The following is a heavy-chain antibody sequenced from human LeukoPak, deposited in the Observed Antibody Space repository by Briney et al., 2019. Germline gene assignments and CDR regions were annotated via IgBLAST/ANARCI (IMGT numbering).Heavy chain of an antibody. J-gene: IGHJ4*02. D-gene: IGHD3-10*01. CDR3: AQTMVRGAEYFDY. V-gene: IGHV4-30-4*08. CDR1: GGSITNTYYY. CDR2: IYYSGST. Sequence: SETLSLICTVSGGSITNTYYYWGWIRQPPGKGLEWIGYIYYSGSTYYNPSLKSRVTISVDTSKNQFSLKLSSVTAADTAVYYCAQTMVRGAEYFDYWGQGTLVTVSS.